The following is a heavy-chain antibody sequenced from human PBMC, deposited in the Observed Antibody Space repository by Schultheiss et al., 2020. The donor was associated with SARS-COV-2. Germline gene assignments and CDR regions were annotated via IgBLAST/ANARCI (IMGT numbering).Heavy chain of an antibody. Sequence: GGSLRLSCAASGFTFSDYYMSWIRQAPGKGLEWVSYISSSGSTIYYADSVKGRFTISRDNAKNSLYLQMNSLRAEDTAVYYCARDPNQATPYSSSSELGWFDPWGQGTLVTVSS. J-gene: IGHJ5*02. CDR3: ARDPNQATPYSSSSELGWFDP. CDR2: ISSSGSTI. V-gene: IGHV3-11*01. CDR1: GFTFSDYY. D-gene: IGHD6-6*01.